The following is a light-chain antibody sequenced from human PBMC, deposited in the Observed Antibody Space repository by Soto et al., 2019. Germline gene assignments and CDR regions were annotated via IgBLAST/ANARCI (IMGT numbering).Light chain of an antibody. V-gene: IGLV1-40*01. CDR2: ANN. CDR1: NSNVGGGYD. CDR3: QSYDPALNAV. J-gene: IGLJ2*01. Sequence: QSVLTQPPSVSGAPGQTVTISCTGSNSNVGGGYDVHWYQQLPGSAPKLLIYANNNRPSGVPDRFSGSKSGTSASLAITGLQAEDEADYYCQSYDPALNAVFGGGTKLTAL.